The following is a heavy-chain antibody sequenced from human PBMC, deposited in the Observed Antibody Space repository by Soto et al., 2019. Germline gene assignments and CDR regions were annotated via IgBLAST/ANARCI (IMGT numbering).Heavy chain of an antibody. CDR2: IIPIFGTA. J-gene: IGHJ6*02. Sequence: GASVKVSCKASGGTFSSYAISWVRQAPGQGLEWMGGIIPIFGTANYAQKFQGRVTITADESTSTAYMELSSLRSEDTAVYYCVSSPITIFGVVTRPSYYYYGMDVWGQGTTVTVSS. V-gene: IGHV1-69*13. CDR1: GGTFSSYA. D-gene: IGHD3-3*01. CDR3: VSSPITIFGVVTRPSYYYYGMDV.